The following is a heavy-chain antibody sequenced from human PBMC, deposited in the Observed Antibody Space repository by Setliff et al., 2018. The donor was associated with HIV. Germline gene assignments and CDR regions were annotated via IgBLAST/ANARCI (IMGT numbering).Heavy chain of an antibody. CDR1: GYTFPGHY. J-gene: IGHJ6*02. CDR2: VNPNSGDA. D-gene: IGHD3-10*01. CDR3: ARNFGLRPSGKYYYYYGMDI. V-gene: IGHV1-2*02. Sequence: ASVKVSCKASGYTFPGHYLHWVRQAPGQGLEWLGWVNPNSGDAIYAQNFQGRVTRTRDTSINAAYMELRGLRSDDTAVYYCARNFGLRPSGKYYYYYGMDIWGQGTTVTVSS.